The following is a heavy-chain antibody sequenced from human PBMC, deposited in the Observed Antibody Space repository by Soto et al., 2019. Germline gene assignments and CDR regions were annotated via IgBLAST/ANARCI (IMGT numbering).Heavy chain of an antibody. D-gene: IGHD3-22*01. CDR2: INPSGGST. J-gene: IGHJ4*02. CDR3: ARISLEEEYYDSSGTGNFDE. V-gene: IGHV1-46*01. Sequence: ASVKVSCTASGGTFSSYAISWVRQAPGQGLEWMGIINPSGGSTSYAQKFQGRVTMTRDTSTSTVYMELSSLRSEDTAVYYCARISLEEEYYDSSGTGNFDERGQRKLVTVYS. CDR1: GGTFSSYA.